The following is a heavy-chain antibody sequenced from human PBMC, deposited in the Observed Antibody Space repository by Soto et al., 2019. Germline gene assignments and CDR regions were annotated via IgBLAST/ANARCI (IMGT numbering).Heavy chain of an antibody. CDR1: GFSFSSYD. V-gene: IGHV3-23*01. CDR2: ISGSGGSA. J-gene: IGHJ3*02. CDR3: AKEDDAWTNGHFDI. Sequence: GESLKISCAASGFSFSSYDMSWVRQAPGKGLEWVSGISGSGGSAYYADSVKGRFTISRDNSKNTLYVQMNSLRAEDTAIYYCAKEDDAWTNGHFDIWGQGTMVTVSS. D-gene: IGHD2-8*01.